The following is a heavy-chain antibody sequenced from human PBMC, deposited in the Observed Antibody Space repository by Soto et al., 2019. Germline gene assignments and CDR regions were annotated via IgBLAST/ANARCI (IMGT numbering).Heavy chain of an antibody. CDR3: ARSARHRILYGDYWFDP. CDR2: INPSGGST. V-gene: IGHV1-46*01. Sequence: ASVKVSCKASGYTFTSYYIHWVRQAPGQGLEWMGIINPSGGSTSYAQKFQGRVTITRDTSASTAYMELSSLRSEDTAVYYCARSARHRILYGDYWFDPWGQGTLVTVSS. CDR1: GYTFTSYY. J-gene: IGHJ5*02. D-gene: IGHD4-17*01.